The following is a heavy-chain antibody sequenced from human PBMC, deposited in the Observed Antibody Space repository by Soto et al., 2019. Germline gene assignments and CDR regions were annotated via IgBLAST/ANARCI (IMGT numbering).Heavy chain of an antibody. Sequence: QVQLVQSGAEVKKPGASVKVSCKASGYTFTSYGISWVRQAPGQGLEWMGWISAYNGNTNYAQKLQGRVTMTTDTSTSTAHMELRSLRSDDTAVYYCARTTIVVPTSGWFDPWGQGTLVTVSS. CDR2: ISAYNGNT. CDR1: GYTFTSYG. V-gene: IGHV1-18*01. CDR3: ARTTIVVPTSGWFDP. J-gene: IGHJ5*02. D-gene: IGHD2-2*01.